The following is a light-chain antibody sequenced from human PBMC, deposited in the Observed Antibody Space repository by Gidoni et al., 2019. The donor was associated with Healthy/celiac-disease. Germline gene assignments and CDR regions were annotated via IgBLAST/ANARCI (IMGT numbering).Light chain of an antibody. Sequence: QSVLTQPPSVSAAPAQKVTISCSGSSSNIGNNYVSWYQQLPGTAPKLLIYDNNKRPSGIPDRFSGSKSGTSATLGITGLQTGDEADYYCGTWDSSLSGGVFGGGTKLTVL. CDR3: GTWDSSLSGGV. J-gene: IGLJ3*02. V-gene: IGLV1-51*01. CDR2: DNN. CDR1: SSNIGNNY.